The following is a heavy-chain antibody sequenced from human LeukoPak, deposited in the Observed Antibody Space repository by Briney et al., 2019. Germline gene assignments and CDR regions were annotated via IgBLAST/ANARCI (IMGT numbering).Heavy chain of an antibody. CDR3: ARRRDIVVVPAAYNWFDP. Sequence: GGSLRLSCAASGFTFSSYWMNWVRQAPGKGLVWVSRINGDGSSTNYADSVKGRFTISRDNAKNSLYLQMNSLRAEDTAVYYCARRRDIVVVPAAYNWFDPWGQGTLVTVSS. J-gene: IGHJ5*02. CDR1: GFTFSSYW. D-gene: IGHD2-2*01. V-gene: IGHV3-74*01. CDR2: INGDGSST.